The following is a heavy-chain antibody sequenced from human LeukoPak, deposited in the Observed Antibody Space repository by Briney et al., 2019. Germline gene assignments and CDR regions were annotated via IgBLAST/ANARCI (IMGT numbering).Heavy chain of an antibody. CDR1: GFTFSDNY. Sequence: GGSLRLSCAASGFTFSDNYMSWIRQAPGKGLEWISYISGTSTYTNYADSVKGRFTIARDNSKNTVYLQMNSLRAEDTAVYYCAKDLSIAARPCFDYWGQGTLVTVSS. CDR3: AKDLSIAARPCFDY. J-gene: IGHJ4*02. V-gene: IGHV3-11*05. D-gene: IGHD6-6*01. CDR2: ISGTSTYT.